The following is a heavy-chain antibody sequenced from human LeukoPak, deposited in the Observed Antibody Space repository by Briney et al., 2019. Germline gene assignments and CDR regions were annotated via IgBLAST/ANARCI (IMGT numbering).Heavy chain of an antibody. J-gene: IGHJ4*02. Sequence: GGSLRLSCAASGFTFSRYAMHWVRQAPGKGLEWVALISNDGSNKYYRDSVKGRFTISRDNSKNTLYLQMNSLRAEDTAVYYCARDPIYSSSSYWGQGTLVTVSS. CDR3: ARDPIYSSSSY. CDR1: GFTFSRYA. V-gene: IGHV3-30-3*01. D-gene: IGHD6-13*01. CDR2: ISNDGSNK.